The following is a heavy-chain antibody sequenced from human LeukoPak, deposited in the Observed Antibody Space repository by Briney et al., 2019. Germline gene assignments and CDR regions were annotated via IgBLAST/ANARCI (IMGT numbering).Heavy chain of an antibody. CDR3: ARDPGGSFDY. Sequence: GGSLRLSCAASGFTFSTYAMSWVRQAPGKGLEWVSTISDTYKTNYADSVKGRFTVSRDNSKTTLFLQMNSLRVEDTAIYYCARDPGGSFDYWGQGNMVIVSS. D-gene: IGHD1-26*01. CDR2: ISDTYKT. CDR1: GFTFSTYA. V-gene: IGHV3-23*01. J-gene: IGHJ4*02.